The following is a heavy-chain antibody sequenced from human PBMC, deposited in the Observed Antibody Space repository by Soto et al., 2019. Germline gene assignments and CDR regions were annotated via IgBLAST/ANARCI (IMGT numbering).Heavy chain of an antibody. D-gene: IGHD3-10*01. CDR1: GYTFTSYG. Sequence: QVQLVQSGAEVKKPGASVKVSCKASGYTFTSYGISWVRQAPGQGLEWMGWISAYNGNTNYALKLQGRVTMTTDTSTSTAYMELRSLRSDDTAVYYCARAIMVRGVTYYYYGMDVWGQGTTVTVSS. CDR2: ISAYNGNT. CDR3: ARAIMVRGVTYYYYGMDV. J-gene: IGHJ6*02. V-gene: IGHV1-18*01.